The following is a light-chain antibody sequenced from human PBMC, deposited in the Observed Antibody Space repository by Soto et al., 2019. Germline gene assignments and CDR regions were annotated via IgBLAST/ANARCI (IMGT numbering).Light chain of an antibody. Sequence: IGLKQSPATLSLSPGESATLSCRASRSVGTFLAWYQHKPGQAPRLLILDASTRATGVPPRFSGSKSGTDFTLTISRLEPEDFAVYYCQQRRTWPLTFGGGTKVDIK. V-gene: IGKV3-11*01. CDR2: DAS. J-gene: IGKJ4*01. CDR3: QQRRTWPLT. CDR1: RSVGTF.